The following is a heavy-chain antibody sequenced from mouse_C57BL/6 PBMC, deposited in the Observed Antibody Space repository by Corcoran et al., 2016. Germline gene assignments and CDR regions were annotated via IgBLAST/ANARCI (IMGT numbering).Heavy chain of an antibody. Sequence: EVQLQQSGPELVKPGASVKISCKASGYTFTDYYMNWVKQSHGKSLEWIGDINPNNGGTSYNQKFKGKATLTVDKSSSTAYMELRSLTSEDSAVYYCARWAPFAWFAYWGQGTLVTVSA. CDR3: ARWAPFAWFAY. V-gene: IGHV1-26*01. J-gene: IGHJ3*01. CDR2: INPNNGGT. CDR1: GYTFTDYY.